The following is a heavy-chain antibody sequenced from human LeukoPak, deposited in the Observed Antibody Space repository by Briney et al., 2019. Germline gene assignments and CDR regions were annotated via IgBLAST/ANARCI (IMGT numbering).Heavy chain of an antibody. J-gene: IGHJ4*02. Sequence: GGSLRLSCAVSGFTFSNFWMSWVRQAPGRGPEWVANIHPEGNEKFHVESVKGRFIISRDNTKNLLFLQMNGLRVEDTAVYYCARGDDFSGDHWGQGTLVTVSS. D-gene: IGHD1-1*01. CDR1: GFTFSNFW. CDR2: IHPEGNEK. CDR3: ARGDDFSGDH. V-gene: IGHV3-7*04.